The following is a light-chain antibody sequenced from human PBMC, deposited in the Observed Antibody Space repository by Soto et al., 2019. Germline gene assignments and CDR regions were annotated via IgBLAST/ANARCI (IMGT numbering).Light chain of an antibody. J-gene: IGKJ1*01. Sequence: EIVLTQSPGTLSLSPGERATLSCSASQSVSSSYLAWYQQKPDQAPRLLIYGASSRATGIPNRFSGSGSGTDFTLTISRLEPEDFAVYYCQQYGNSPQTFGQGTKVDIK. CDR3: QQYGNSPQT. CDR1: QSVSSSY. V-gene: IGKV3-20*01. CDR2: GAS.